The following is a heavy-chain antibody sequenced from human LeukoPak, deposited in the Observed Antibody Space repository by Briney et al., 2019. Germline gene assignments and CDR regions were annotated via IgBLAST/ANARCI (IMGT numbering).Heavy chain of an antibody. J-gene: IGHJ5*02. Sequence: SETLSLTCAVYGGSFSGYYWSWIRQPPGKGLEWIGEINHSGSTNYNPSLKSRVTISVDTSKNQFSLKLSSVTAADTTVYYCARGRLTYYYDSSGYPLFDPWGQGTLVTVSS. CDR1: GGSFSGYY. CDR2: INHSGST. CDR3: ARGRLTYYYDSSGYPLFDP. V-gene: IGHV4-34*01. D-gene: IGHD3-22*01.